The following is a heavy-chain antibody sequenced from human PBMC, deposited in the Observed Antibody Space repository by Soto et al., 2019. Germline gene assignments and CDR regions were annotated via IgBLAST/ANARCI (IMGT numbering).Heavy chain of an antibody. V-gene: IGHV4-59*01. CDR2: IYYSGST. D-gene: IGHD4-17*01. J-gene: IGHJ3*02. Sequence: SETLSLTCTVSGGSISSYYWSWIRQPPGKGLEWIGYIYYSGSTNYNPSLKSRVTISVDRSKNQFSLKLSSVTAADTAVYYCASHYGDYVSTFDIWGQGTMVTVSS. CDR3: ASHYGDYVSTFDI. CDR1: GGSISSYY.